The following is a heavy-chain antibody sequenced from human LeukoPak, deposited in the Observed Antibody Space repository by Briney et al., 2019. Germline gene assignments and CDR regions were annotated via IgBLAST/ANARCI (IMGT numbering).Heavy chain of an antibody. J-gene: IGHJ4*02. V-gene: IGHV3-53*01. CDR1: GFTVSSNY. CDR2: IYSGGST. D-gene: IGHD2-15*01. CDR3: ARSYCSGGSCYSGPFDY. Sequence: GGSLRLSCAASGFTVSSNYMSWVRQAPGKGLEWVSVIYSGGSTYYADSVTGRFTISRDNSKNTLYLQMNSLRAEDTAVYYCARSYCSGGSCYSGPFDYWGQGTLVTVSS.